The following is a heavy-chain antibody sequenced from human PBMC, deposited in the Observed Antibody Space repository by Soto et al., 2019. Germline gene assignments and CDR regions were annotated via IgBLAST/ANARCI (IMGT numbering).Heavy chain of an antibody. CDR2: ISAYNGNT. D-gene: IGHD5-18*01. CDR3: ARDPSSGYSYGHWDV. CDR1: GYTFTSYG. Sequence: ASVKVSCKASGYTFTSYGISWVRQAPGQGLEWMGWISAYNGNTNYAQKLQGRVTMTTDTSTSTVYMELRSLRSDDTAVYYCARDPSSGYSYGHWDVWGQGTTVTVSS. J-gene: IGHJ6*02. V-gene: IGHV1-18*01.